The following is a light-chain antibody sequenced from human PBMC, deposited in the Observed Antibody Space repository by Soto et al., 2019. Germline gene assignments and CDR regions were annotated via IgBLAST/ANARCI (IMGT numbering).Light chain of an antibody. CDR1: KLGDNY. J-gene: IGLJ1*01. Sequence: SYELTQPPSVSVSPGQTASISCSGEKLGDNYACWYQQKPGQSPVLVIYQDTNRHSGIPERFSGSTSGNTATLTISGTQAMDEADYYCQAWDSSTGGVFGTGTKVTVL. CDR3: QAWDSSTGGV. CDR2: QDT. V-gene: IGLV3-1*01.